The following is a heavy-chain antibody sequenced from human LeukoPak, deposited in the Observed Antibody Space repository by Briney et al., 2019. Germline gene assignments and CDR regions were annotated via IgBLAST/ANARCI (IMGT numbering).Heavy chain of an antibody. CDR2: IYYSGST. CDR3: ARVIRNGMDV. J-gene: IGHJ6*02. CDR1: GGSFSGYY. V-gene: IGHV4-34*09. Sequence: PSETLSLTCAVYGGSFSGYYWSWIRQPPGKGLEWIGYIYYSGSTYYNPSLKSRVTISVDTSKNQFSLKLSSVTAADTAVYYCARVIRNGMDVWGQGTTVTVSS. D-gene: IGHD3-16*01.